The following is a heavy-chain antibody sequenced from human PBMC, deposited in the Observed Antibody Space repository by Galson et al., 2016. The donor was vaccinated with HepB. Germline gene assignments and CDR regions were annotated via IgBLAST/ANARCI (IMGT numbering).Heavy chain of an antibody. CDR3: VRSADFWRLGY. Sequence: LSLTCTVSGGSISSRGYYWSWIRQHPGKGLEWIGYIYYSGGTYYNPSLQSRLTISLDTSKNHFSLKLDSVTAADTAVYYCVRSADFWRLGYWGQGTLVTVSS. CDR1: GGSISSRGYY. V-gene: IGHV4-31*03. CDR2: IYYSGGT. J-gene: IGHJ4*02. D-gene: IGHD3-3*01.